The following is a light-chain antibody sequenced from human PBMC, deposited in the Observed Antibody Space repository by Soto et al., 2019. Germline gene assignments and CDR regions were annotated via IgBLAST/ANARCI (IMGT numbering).Light chain of an antibody. V-gene: IGLV2-14*01. CDR1: NTDVGGYNY. CDR3: TSYTPTGALV. CDR2: EVR. Sequence: QSALTQPASVSGSPGQSITVSCTGTNTDVGGYNYVSWYQHRPGKAPRLMIYEVRNRLSGVSNRFSGSKSGNTACLTISGLQSEDEADYYCTSYTPTGALVFGSGTKLTVL. J-gene: IGLJ3*02.